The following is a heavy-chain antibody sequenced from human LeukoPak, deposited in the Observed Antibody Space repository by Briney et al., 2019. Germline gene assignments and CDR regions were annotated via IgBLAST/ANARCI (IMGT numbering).Heavy chain of an antibody. Sequence: GGSLRLSCAASGFNFIDAWMSWVRQAPGKGLEWVGRLKSKAGGGTTDYAAPVKGRFTISRDDSKNTLYLQMNSLKTEDTAVYYCTTDPTYYYDSSGFYYFDYWGQGTLVTVSS. CDR2: LKSKAGGGTT. J-gene: IGHJ4*02. V-gene: IGHV3-15*01. D-gene: IGHD3-22*01. CDR3: TTDPTYYYDSSGFYYFDY. CDR1: GFNFIDAW.